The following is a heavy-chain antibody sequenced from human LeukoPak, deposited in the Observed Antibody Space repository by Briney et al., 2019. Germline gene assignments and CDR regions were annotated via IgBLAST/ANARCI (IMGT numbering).Heavy chain of an antibody. CDR2: ISSSSSAI. CDR1: GFTFSRFG. Sequence: GGSLRLSCAASGFTFSRFGMNWVRQAPGKGLEWISNISSSSSAIYYADSVKGRFTISRDNAKNSLYLRMSSLRDEDTAVYYCAQKGGTDHWGQGTLVTVSS. J-gene: IGHJ4*02. V-gene: IGHV3-48*02. CDR3: AQKGGTDH. D-gene: IGHD2-15*01.